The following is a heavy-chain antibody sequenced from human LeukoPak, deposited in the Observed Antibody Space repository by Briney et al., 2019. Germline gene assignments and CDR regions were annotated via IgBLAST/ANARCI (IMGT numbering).Heavy chain of an antibody. CDR1: GDSISGSYYY. CDR3: ARTRSSLEDY. J-gene: IGHJ4*02. Sequence: SETLSLTCTVSGDSISGSYYYWGWIRQPPGKGLEWIGSMYYSGTTYYNPSLKSRVTMSVDTSKNQFSLKLSSVTAADTAVYYCARTRSSLEDYWGQGTLVTVSS. V-gene: IGHV4-39*07. D-gene: IGHD6-19*01. CDR2: MYYSGTT.